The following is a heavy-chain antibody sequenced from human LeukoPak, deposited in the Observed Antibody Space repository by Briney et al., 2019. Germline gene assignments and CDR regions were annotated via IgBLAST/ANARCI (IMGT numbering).Heavy chain of an antibody. D-gene: IGHD6-13*01. V-gene: IGHV3-7*01. Sequence: WGSLRLSCAASGFTFNNYWLSWVRQAPGKGLEWVANIKTDGSETYYVDAVKGRFTISRDNAKNSLYLQMNSLRAEDTAVYYCARDSSSWYGSFDYWGQGTLVTVSS. J-gene: IGHJ4*02. CDR2: IKTDGSET. CDR3: ARDSSSWYGSFDY. CDR1: GFTFNNYW.